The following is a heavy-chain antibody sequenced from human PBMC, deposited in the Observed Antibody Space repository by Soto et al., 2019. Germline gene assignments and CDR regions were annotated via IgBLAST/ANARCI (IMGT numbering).Heavy chain of an antibody. CDR3: AKDGSSSWSFFYYDY. CDR1: GFTFDDYA. Sequence: EVQLVESGGGLVQPGRSLRLSCAASGFTFDDYAMHWVRQAPGKGLEWVSGISWNSGSIGYADSVKGRFTISRDNAKNSLYLQMNSLRAEDTALYYCAKDGSSSWSFFYYDYWGQGTLVTVSS. V-gene: IGHV3-9*01. D-gene: IGHD6-13*01. J-gene: IGHJ4*02. CDR2: ISWNSGSI.